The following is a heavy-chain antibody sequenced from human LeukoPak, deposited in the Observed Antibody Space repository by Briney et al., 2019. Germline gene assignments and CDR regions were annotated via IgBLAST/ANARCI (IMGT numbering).Heavy chain of an antibody. D-gene: IGHD1-26*01. J-gene: IGHJ4*02. CDR3: AKGRIVGGTEN. CDR2: ISGSGGST. Sequence: GGSLRLSRAASGYTFSSYAMSWVRQAPGKGLEWVSAISGSGGSTYYADSVKGRFTISRDNSKNTLYLQMNSLRAEDTAVYYCAKGRIVGGTENWGQGTLVTVSS. V-gene: IGHV3-23*01. CDR1: GYTFSSYA.